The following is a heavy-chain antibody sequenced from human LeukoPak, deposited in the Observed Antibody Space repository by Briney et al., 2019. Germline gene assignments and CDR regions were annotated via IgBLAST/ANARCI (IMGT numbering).Heavy chain of an antibody. J-gene: IGHJ3*02. CDR3: ASAITMIVVVTNDAFDI. CDR1: GGTFSSYA. CDR2: IIPIFGTA. V-gene: IGHV1-69*13. Sequence: GASVKVSCKASGGTFSSYAISWVRQAPGQGLEWMGGIIPIFGTANYAQKFQGRVTITADESTSTAYMELSSLRSEDTAVYYCASAITMIVVVTNDAFDIWGQGTMVTVSS. D-gene: IGHD3-22*01.